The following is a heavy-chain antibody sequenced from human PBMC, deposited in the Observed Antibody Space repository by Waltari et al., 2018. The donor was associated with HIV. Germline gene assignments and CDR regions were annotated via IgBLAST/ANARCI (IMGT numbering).Heavy chain of an antibody. Sequence: GGGLVQPGRSLRLSCTASGFSFGDDVMNWFRQTPGKGLEWLGFIRSETYGGTTEYAASVRGRFTISRDDSKNIAYLQMNNLKVEDTAVYFCTRRNPAARDQRYYFDYWGQGTLVTVSS. V-gene: IGHV3-49*03. CDR1: GFSFGDDV. CDR2: IRSETYGGTT. CDR3: TRRNPAARDQRYYFDY. J-gene: IGHJ4*02. D-gene: IGHD6-6*01.